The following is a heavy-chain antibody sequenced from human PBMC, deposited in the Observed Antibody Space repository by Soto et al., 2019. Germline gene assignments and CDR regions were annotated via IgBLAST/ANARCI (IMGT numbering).Heavy chain of an antibody. CDR1: GFTFSSYS. V-gene: IGHV3-21*01. D-gene: IGHD3-10*01. J-gene: IGHJ6*03. CDR3: ARDSGHGGNMDV. CDR2: ISSSSSYI. Sequence: GESLKISCAASGFTFSSYSMNWVRQAPGKGLEWVSSISSSSSYIYYADSVKGRFTISRDNAKNSLYLQMNSLRAEDTAVYYCARDSGHGGNMDVWGKGTTVTVSS.